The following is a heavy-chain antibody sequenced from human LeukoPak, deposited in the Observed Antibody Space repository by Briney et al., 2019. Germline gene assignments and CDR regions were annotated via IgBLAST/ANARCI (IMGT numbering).Heavy chain of an antibody. D-gene: IGHD3-22*01. J-gene: IGHJ4*02. Sequence: SETLSLTCTVSGGSISSYYWSWIRQPAGKGLEWIGRIYTSGSTNYNPSLKSRVTISVDKSKNQFSLKLSSVTAADTAVYYCAREWSHHYDSSGYLDYWGRGTLVTVSS. V-gene: IGHV4-4*07. CDR3: AREWSHHYDSSGYLDY. CDR2: IYTSGST. CDR1: GGSISSYY.